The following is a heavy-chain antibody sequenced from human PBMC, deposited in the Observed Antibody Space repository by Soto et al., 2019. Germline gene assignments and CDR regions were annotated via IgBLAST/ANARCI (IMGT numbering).Heavy chain of an antibody. CDR3: ALGAYSSSYYYYMDV. D-gene: IGHD6-6*01. V-gene: IGHV1-46*03. CDR1: GYTFTSYY. CDR2: INPSGGST. Sequence: GASVKVSCKASGYTFTSYYMHWVRQAPGQGLEWMGIINPSGGSTSYAQKFQGRVTMTRDTSTSTVYMELSSLRSEYTAVYYCALGAYSSSYYYYMDVWGKGTTVTVSS. J-gene: IGHJ6*03.